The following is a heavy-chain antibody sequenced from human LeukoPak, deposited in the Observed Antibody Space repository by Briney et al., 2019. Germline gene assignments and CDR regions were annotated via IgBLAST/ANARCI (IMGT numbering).Heavy chain of an antibody. CDR1: GFTFSSYG. CDR2: IWYDEINK. V-gene: IGHV3-33*06. J-gene: IGHJ4*02. CDR3: AKLGTSGSYSFDY. D-gene: IGHD1-26*01. Sequence: GGSLRLSCAASGFTFSSYGMHWVRQAPGKGLEWVAVIWYDEINKYYADSVKGRFTISRDNSKNTLYLQMNSLRAEDTAVYYCAKLGTSGSYSFDYWGQGTLVTVSS.